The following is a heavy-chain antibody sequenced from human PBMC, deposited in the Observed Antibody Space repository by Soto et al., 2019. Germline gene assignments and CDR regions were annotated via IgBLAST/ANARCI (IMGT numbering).Heavy chain of an antibody. CDR2: IDYSGDTT. CDR1: GFTFSSYT. D-gene: IGHD1-26*01. V-gene: IGHV3-23*01. J-gene: IGHJ4*02. Sequence: GGSLRLSCAASGFTFSSYTMNWVRQAPGKGLEWVSAIDYSGDTTYYADSVKGRFTISRDNSRDTLYLQMNSLRVEDTAIYYCAKFGSGSYPYYFDYWGQGTLVTV. CDR3: AKFGSGSYPYYFDY.